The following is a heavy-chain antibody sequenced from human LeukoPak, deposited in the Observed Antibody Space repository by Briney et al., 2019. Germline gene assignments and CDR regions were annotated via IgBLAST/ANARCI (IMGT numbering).Heavy chain of an antibody. CDR3: ARNKSTVTTSRHDAFDI. V-gene: IGHV4-38-2*01. J-gene: IGHJ3*02. CDR1: GYSISSDYY. Sequence: PSDTLSLTCAVSGYSISSDYYWGWIRQPSGKGLEWIGSIYQSVSTYYNPSLKSRVTISVDTSKNQFSLKLSSVTAADTAVYYCARNKSTVTTSRHDAFDIWGQGTMVTVSS. D-gene: IGHD4-17*01. CDR2: IYQSVST.